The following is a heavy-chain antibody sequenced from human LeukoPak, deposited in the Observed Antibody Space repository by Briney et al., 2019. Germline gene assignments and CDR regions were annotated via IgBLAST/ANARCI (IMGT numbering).Heavy chain of an antibody. J-gene: IGHJ4*02. V-gene: IGHV4-59*01. CDR1: GGSISSYY. CDR3: ARLQGQWLLHDY. D-gene: IGHD6-19*01. CDR2: IYYSGNT. Sequence: PSETLSLTCTVSGGSISSYYWSWIRQPPGKGLEWIGYIYYSGNTNYNPSLKSRVTISVDTSRNQFSLKVTSVTAADTAVYYCARLQGQWLLHDYWGQGTLVTVSS.